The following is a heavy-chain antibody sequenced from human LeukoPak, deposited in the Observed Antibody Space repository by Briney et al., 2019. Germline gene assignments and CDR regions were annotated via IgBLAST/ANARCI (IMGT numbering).Heavy chain of an antibody. CDR1: GYSFTSYW. CDR2: IYPGDSDT. J-gene: IGHJ3*02. CDR3: ASTKTEVGIAVAEAAKFAFDI. Sequence: GESLKISCKGSGYSFTSYWIGWVRQMPGKGLEWMGIIYPGDSDTRYSPSFQGQVTISADKSISTAYLQWSSLKASDTAMYYCASTKTEVGIAVAEAAKFAFDIWGQGIMVTVSS. V-gene: IGHV5-51*01. D-gene: IGHD6-19*01.